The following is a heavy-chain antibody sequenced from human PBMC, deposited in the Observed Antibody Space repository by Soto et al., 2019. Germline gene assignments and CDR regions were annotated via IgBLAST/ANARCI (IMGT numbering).Heavy chain of an antibody. CDR2: IWYDGSNK. D-gene: IGHD1-26*01. J-gene: IGHJ6*02. CDR3: ARGEGGSYYGMGV. Sequence: QVQLVESGGGVVQPGRSLRLSCAASGFTFSSYGIHWVRQAPGKGLEWVAVIWYDGSNKYYADSVKGRFTISRDNSKNTLYLQMNSLRAEDTAVYYCARGEGGSYYGMGVWGQGTTVTVSS. CDR1: GFTFSSYG. V-gene: IGHV3-33*01.